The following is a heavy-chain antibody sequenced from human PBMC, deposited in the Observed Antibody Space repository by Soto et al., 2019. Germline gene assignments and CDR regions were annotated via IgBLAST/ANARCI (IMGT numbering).Heavy chain of an antibody. CDR2: IGSSSSYI. D-gene: IGHD2-2*03. V-gene: IGHV3-21*01. Sequence: LRLSCAASGFTFSSYSMNWVRQAPGKGLEWVPSIGSSSSYIYYADSVKGRFTISRDNPKNSLYLQMNSLRAEDTAVYYCARDGYCSSTSCAYYFDYWGQGILVTVSS. J-gene: IGHJ4*02. CDR1: GFTFSSYS. CDR3: ARDGYCSSTSCAYYFDY.